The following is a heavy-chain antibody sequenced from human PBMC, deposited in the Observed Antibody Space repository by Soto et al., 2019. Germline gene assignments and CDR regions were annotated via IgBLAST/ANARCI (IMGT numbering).Heavy chain of an antibody. Sequence: QVQLVESGGGVVQPGRSLRLSCAASGFTFSSYAMHWVRQAPGKGLEWVAVISYDGSNKYYADSVKGRFTISRDNSKNTLYLQMSSLRAEDTAVYYCASLMFGDLAGGYSYYYGMDVWGQGTTVTVSS. J-gene: IGHJ6*02. CDR2: ISYDGSNK. D-gene: IGHD3-10*02. CDR3: ASLMFGDLAGGYSYYYGMDV. CDR1: GFTFSSYA. V-gene: IGHV3-30-3*01.